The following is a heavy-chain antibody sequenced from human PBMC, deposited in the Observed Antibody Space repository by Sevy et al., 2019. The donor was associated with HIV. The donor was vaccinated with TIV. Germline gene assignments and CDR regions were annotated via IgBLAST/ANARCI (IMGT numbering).Heavy chain of an antibody. CDR2: ISSNGGST. CDR1: GFTFSSYA. Sequence: GGSLRLSCSASGFTFSSYAMHWVRQAPGKGLEYVSAISSNGGSTYYADSVKGRFTISRDNSKNTLYLQMGSLRAEDTAVYYCVKETAGTTLDYYYMDVWGKGTTVTVSS. J-gene: IGHJ6*03. V-gene: IGHV3-64D*06. D-gene: IGHD1-7*01. CDR3: VKETAGTTLDYYYMDV.